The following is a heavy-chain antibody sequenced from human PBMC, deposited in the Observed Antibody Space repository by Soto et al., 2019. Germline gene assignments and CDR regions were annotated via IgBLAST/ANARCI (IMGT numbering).Heavy chain of an antibody. D-gene: IGHD4-17*01. V-gene: IGHV4-59*01. CDR1: GGSISSYY. CDR3: ARVHGDYWYFDL. CDR2: NYYTGST. J-gene: IGHJ2*01. Sequence: QVQLQESGPGLVKPSETLSLTCTVSGGSISSYYWSWIRQPPRKGLEWIGYNYYTGSTNHNPSPKSRATTSVDTSKYQFSLKVSSVTAADTAVYYCARVHGDYWYFDLWGRGPLVTVSS.